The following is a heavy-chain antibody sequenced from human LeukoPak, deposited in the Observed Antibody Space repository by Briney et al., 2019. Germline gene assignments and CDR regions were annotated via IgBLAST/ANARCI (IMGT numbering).Heavy chain of an antibody. D-gene: IGHD6-13*01. CDR1: GFTVSSNY. V-gene: IGHV3-23*01. CDR3: ASDHVRGGAAGTADAFDI. J-gene: IGHJ3*02. CDR2: ISGSGGST. Sequence: GGSLRLSCAASGFTVSSNYMSWVRQAPGKGLEWVSAISGSGGSTYYADSVKGRFTISRDNSKNTLYLQMNSLRAEDTAVYYCASDHVRGGAAGTADAFDIWGQGTVVTVSS.